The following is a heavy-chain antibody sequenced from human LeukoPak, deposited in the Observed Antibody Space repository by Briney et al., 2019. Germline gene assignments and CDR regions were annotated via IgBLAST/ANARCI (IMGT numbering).Heavy chain of an antibody. D-gene: IGHD5-18*01. CDR3: ARGSGYSYGFPDY. Sequence: GGSLRLSCAASGFIVSSNYMSWVRQAPGKGLEWVSVIYSGGDTYYADSVKGRFTISRDNSKNTLYLQMNSLRAEDTAVYYCARGSGYSYGFPDYWGQGTLVTVSS. J-gene: IGHJ4*02. CDR1: GFIVSSNY. V-gene: IGHV3-53*01. CDR2: IYSGGDT.